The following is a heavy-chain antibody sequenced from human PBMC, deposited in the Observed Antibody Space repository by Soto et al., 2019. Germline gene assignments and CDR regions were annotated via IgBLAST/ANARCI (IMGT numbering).Heavy chain of an antibody. V-gene: IGHV4-31*03. CDR2: IYYSGST. CDR1: GGSISGGGYY. D-gene: IGHD3-10*01. CDR3: ARDSGGGGGLWFGELSPSYGMDV. Sequence: PSETLSLTCTVSGGSISGGGYYWSWIRQHPGKGLEWIGYIYYSGSTYYNPSLKSRVTISVDTSKNQFSLKLSSVTAADTAVYYWARDSGGGGGLWFGELSPSYGMDVWGQGTTVTVSS. J-gene: IGHJ6*02.